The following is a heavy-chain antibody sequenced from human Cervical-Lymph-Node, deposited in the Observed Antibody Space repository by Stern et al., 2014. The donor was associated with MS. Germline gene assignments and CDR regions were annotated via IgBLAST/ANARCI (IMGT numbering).Heavy chain of an antibody. D-gene: IGHD6-6*01. V-gene: IGHV2-70*01. CDR2: IDWDDEK. Sequence: EFYPALETPPQTLKLTCTFSGFSLTPSGMCVSWIRQPPAQAPEWLAFIDWDDEKSYNTSLKTKLTISKDTSKNQVVLTMTNMDPVDTATYYCARFYSSSSFADAFDIWGQGTMVTVSS. J-gene: IGHJ3*02. CDR1: GFSLTPSGMC. CDR3: ARFYSSSSFADAFDI.